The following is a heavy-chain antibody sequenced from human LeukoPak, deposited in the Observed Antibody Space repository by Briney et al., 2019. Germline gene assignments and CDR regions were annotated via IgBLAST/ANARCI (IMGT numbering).Heavy chain of an antibody. D-gene: IGHD6-19*01. Sequence: GGSLRLSCAASGFTFYNYAMSWVRQAPGKGLEWVSIISGSGGYIYYADAVKGRFTISRDNARNTLNLQMNSLRAEDTAIYYCARVGLDNTGWHISWFDPWGQGTLVTVSS. CDR1: GFTFYNYA. CDR2: ISGSGGYI. V-gene: IGHV3-23*01. CDR3: ARVGLDNTGWHISWFDP. J-gene: IGHJ5*02.